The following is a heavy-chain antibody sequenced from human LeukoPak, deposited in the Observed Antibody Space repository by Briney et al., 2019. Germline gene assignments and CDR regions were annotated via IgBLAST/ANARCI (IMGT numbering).Heavy chain of an antibody. CDR3: ARGRSYDFWSGDFPFGMDV. Sequence: SETLSLTCTVSGGSISSSSYYWGWIRQPPGKGLEWIGNIFYSGTTYYNPSLKSRVTISVDTSKNQFSLKLSSVTAADTAAYYCARGRSYDFWSGDFPFGMDVWGQGTTVTVSS. CDR2: IFYSGTT. J-gene: IGHJ6*02. CDR1: GGSISSSSYY. V-gene: IGHV4-39*01. D-gene: IGHD3-3*01.